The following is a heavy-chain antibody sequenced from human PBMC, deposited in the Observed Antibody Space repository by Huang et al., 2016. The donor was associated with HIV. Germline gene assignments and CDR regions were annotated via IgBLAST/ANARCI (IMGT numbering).Heavy chain of an antibody. Sequence: VQLQESGPGLVKPSETLSLTCTVSGGSISSHYWSWIRQPPVQGLELICSVYYNGSTNSTPSLKSRVTISVGTSKSHFALKLTSVTGADAAVYYCAREQQLGLALYSDNSIFDYWGQGTLVTVSS. CDR2: VYYNGST. CDR3: AREQQLGLALYSDNSIFDY. J-gene: IGHJ4*02. CDR1: GGSISSHY. V-gene: IGHV4-59*11. D-gene: IGHD6-13*01.